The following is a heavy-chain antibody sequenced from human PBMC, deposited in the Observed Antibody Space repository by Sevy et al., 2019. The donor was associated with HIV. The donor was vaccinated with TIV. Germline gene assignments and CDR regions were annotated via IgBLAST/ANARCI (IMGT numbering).Heavy chain of an antibody. CDR3: AGTVVLVDGPRNWLDT. CDR1: KFTVSNNY. V-gene: IGHV3-53*01. J-gene: IGHJ5*02. CDR2: LYDSGAA. Sequence: GGSLRLSCAVSKFTVSNNYMTWVRQAPGKGLEWVSTLYDSGAADYAVSVQGRFTVASDNSKNTLYLQMNSLRVEDTAVYYCAGTVVLVDGPRNWLDTWGQGTLVTVSS. D-gene: IGHD2-8*02.